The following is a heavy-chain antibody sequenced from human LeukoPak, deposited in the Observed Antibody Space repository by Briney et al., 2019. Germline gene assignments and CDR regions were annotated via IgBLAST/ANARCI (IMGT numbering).Heavy chain of an antibody. CDR3: ARDVDDILTGYFNGFDSYYGMDV. CDR1: GYTFTTYG. Sequence: GASVKVSCKASGYTFTTYGISWVRQAPGQGLEWMGRIGAYNGNTNYAQKFHGRVTMTTDTSTSTAYMELRSLRSDDTAVYYCARDVDDILTGYFNGFDSYYGMDVWGKGTTVTVSS. D-gene: IGHD3-9*01. CDR2: IGAYNGNT. J-gene: IGHJ6*04. V-gene: IGHV1-18*04.